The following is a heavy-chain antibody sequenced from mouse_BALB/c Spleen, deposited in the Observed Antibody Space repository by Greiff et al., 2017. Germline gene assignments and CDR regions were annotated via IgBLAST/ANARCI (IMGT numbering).Heavy chain of an antibody. J-gene: IGHJ4*01. CDR3: AKRGYGSSSYAMDY. D-gene: IGHD1-1*01. Sequence: VQGVESGPSLVQPSQSLSITCTVSGFSLTSYGVHWVRQSPGKGLEWLGVIWRGGSTDYNAAFMSRLSITKDNSKSQVFFKMNSLQADDTAIYYCAKRGYGSSSYAMDYWGQGTSVTVAS. CDR2: IWRGGST. CDR1: GFSLTSYG. V-gene: IGHV2-5-1*01.